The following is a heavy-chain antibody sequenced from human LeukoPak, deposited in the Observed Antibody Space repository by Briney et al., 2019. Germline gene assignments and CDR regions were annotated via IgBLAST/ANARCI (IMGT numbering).Heavy chain of an antibody. CDR2: IIPIFGTA. J-gene: IGHJ3*02. Sequence: SVKVSCKASGYTFSSYYMHWVRQAPGQGLEWMGGIIPIFGTANYAQKFQGRVTITADESTSTAYMELSSLRSEDTAVYYCARPQHRNYGSVHHDAFDIWGQGTMFTVSS. CDR3: ARPQHRNYGSVHHDAFDI. V-gene: IGHV1-69*13. CDR1: GYTFSSYY. D-gene: IGHD3-10*01.